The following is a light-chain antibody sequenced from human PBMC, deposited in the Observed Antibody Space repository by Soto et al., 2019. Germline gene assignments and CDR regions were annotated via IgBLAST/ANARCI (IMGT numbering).Light chain of an antibody. V-gene: IGLV1-51*01. CDR2: DND. CDR1: SSNIANNY. Sequence: QSVLTQPPSVSAAPGQKVTISCSGSSSNIANNYVSWYQHLPGTAPKLLIYDNDKRPSGIPDRFSGSKSGTSATLGITGLQTGDEADYYCGTWDRNFWVFGGGTKLTVL. CDR3: GTWDRNFWV. J-gene: IGLJ3*02.